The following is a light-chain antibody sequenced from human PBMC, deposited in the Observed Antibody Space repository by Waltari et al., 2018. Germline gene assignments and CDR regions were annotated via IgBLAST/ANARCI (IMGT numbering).Light chain of an antibody. CDR1: ENVNNY. V-gene: IGKV1-39*01. J-gene: IGKJ3*01. CDR2: RAS. CDR3: QHGYGTPFT. Sequence: DFQMTQSPSSLSASVGDRVTITCRASENVNNYLNWYQQKPGKAPKLLIYRASTLQSGVPSRFSGSGSGTDYTFTISSLQSDDVATYYCQHGYGTPFTFGPGTKLDIK.